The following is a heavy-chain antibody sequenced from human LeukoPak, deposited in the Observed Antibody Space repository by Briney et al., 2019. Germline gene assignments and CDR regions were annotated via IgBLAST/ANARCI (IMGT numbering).Heavy chain of an antibody. CDR1: GGSISSSSYY. CDR3: ARRGVGVPAAIPYYYYMDV. D-gene: IGHD2-2*01. CDR2: IYYSGIT. J-gene: IGHJ6*03. V-gene: IGHV4-39*01. Sequence: SETLSLXCTVSGGSISSSSYYWGWIRQPPEKGLEWIGSIYYSGITYYSPSLKSRVTISVDTSKNQFSLKLSSVTAADTAVYYCARRGVGVPAAIPYYYYMDVWGKGTTVTVSS.